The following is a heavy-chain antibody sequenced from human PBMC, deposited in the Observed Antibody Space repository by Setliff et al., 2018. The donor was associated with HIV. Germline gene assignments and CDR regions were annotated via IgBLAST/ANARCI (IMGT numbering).Heavy chain of an antibody. CDR1: GFSFSRYT. V-gene: IGHV3-21*01. CDR2: ITSNLRYI. D-gene: IGHD3-22*01. CDR3: AKGDSFVYSYVYPDY. J-gene: IGHJ4*02. Sequence: PGGSLRLSCVTSGFSFSRYTMMWVRQAPGKGLEWVSSITSNLRYIYADSVKGRFTISRDNTRNSLYLQMNSLRAEDTAPYYCAKGDSFVYSYVYPDYWGQGTLVTVSS.